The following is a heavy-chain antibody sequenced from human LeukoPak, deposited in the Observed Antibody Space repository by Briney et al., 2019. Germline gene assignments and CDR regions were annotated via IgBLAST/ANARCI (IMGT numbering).Heavy chain of an antibody. CDR1: GFTFTRSA. Sequence: SVNVSCKASGFTFTRSAMQWVRQARGQRLEWIGWIVVGSGNTNYAQKFQERVTITRDMSTSTAYMELSSLRSEDTAVYYCAADRPSGSDSWFDPWGQGTLVTVSS. D-gene: IGHD1-26*01. CDR3: AADRPSGSDSWFDP. CDR2: IVVGSGNT. V-gene: IGHV1-58*02. J-gene: IGHJ5*02.